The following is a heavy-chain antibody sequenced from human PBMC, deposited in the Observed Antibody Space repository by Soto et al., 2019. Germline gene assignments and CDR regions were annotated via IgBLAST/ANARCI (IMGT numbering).Heavy chain of an antibody. Sequence: LSLTCSVYGGTFSGYFWTWVRQPPGKGLEWIGEIEHNGNNNINPSLKSRVTLSVDTSKNQISLTLTSVTAADTAVYYCARDFRYFPYWGQGTLVTVSS. CDR3: ARDFRYFPY. CDR1: GGTFSGYF. J-gene: IGHJ4*02. CDR2: IEHNGNN. V-gene: IGHV4-34*01. D-gene: IGHD3-10*01.